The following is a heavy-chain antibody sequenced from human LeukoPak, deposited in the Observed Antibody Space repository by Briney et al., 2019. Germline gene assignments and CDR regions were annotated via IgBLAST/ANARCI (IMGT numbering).Heavy chain of an antibody. D-gene: IGHD6-19*01. J-gene: IGHJ6*03. CDR1: GFTFSSYG. Sequence: GGSLRLSCAASGFTFSSYGMHWVRQAPGKGLEWVAVISYDGSNKYYADSVKGRFTISRDNSKNTLYLQMNSLRAEDTAVYYCAREDSDWNYYSYMDVWGKGTTVTISS. CDR2: ISYDGSNK. CDR3: AREDSDWNYYSYMDV. V-gene: IGHV3-30*03.